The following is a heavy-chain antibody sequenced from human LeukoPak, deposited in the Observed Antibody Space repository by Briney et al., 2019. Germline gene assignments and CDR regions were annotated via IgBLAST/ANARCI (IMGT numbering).Heavy chain of an antibody. D-gene: IGHD2-2*01. Sequence: QSGGSLRLSCAGSGFTFGNSILSWVRQAPGKGLEWLSAFSGNDGYTYYADSVKGRFTISRDNSKSTVYLRMNSLRAEDTANYYCAKRSTGYYFDSWGQGTLVTVS. CDR3: AKRSTGYYFDS. CDR2: FSGNDGYT. CDR1: GFTFGNSI. J-gene: IGHJ4*02. V-gene: IGHV3-23*01.